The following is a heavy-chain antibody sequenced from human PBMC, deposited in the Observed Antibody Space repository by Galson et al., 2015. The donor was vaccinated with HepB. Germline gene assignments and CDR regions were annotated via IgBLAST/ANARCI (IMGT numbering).Heavy chain of an antibody. Sequence: SLRLSCAASGFTFSSYAMHWVRQAPGKGLEWVAVISYDGSNKYYADSVKGRFTISGDNSKNTLYLQMNSLRAEDTAVYYCAKDPDFRGYGSARYDNSSYGMDVWGQGTTVTVSS. J-gene: IGHJ6*02. CDR2: ISYDGSNK. CDR3: AKDPDFRGYGSARYDNSSYGMDV. CDR1: GFTFSSYA. D-gene: IGHD3-10*01. V-gene: IGHV3-30-3*01.